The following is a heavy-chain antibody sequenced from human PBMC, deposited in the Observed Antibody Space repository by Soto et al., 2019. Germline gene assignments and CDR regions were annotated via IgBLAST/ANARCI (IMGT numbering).Heavy chain of an antibody. Sequence: ASVEVSCEASGYTFTDYYIHWVRQAPGQGLEWMGWINPNSGGTNYAQKFQGRVTMTRDTSISTAYMEVSRLRSDDTAVYYCARDKVAGDYYYYDMDVWGQGTTVTVSS. CDR3: ARDKVAGDYYYYDMDV. V-gene: IGHV1-2*02. CDR1: GYTFTDYY. CDR2: INPNSGGT. J-gene: IGHJ6*02. D-gene: IGHD6-19*01.